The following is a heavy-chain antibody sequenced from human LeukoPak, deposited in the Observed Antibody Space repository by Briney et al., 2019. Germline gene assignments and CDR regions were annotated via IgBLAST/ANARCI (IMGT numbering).Heavy chain of an antibody. Sequence: SETLSLTCAVYGGSFSGYYWSWIRQPPGKGLEWIGEINHTGSTNYNPSLKSRVTISVDTSKNQFSLKLSSVTAADTAVYYCARGRRKAGTFDYWGQGTLVTVSS. D-gene: IGHD6-19*01. V-gene: IGHV4-34*01. CDR2: INHTGST. J-gene: IGHJ4*02. CDR1: GGSFSGYY. CDR3: ARGRRKAGTFDY.